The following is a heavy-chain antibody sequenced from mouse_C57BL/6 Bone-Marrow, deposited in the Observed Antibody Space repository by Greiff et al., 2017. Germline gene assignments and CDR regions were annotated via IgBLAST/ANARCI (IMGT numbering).Heavy chain of an antibody. CDR2: IYPGSGST. CDR1: GYTFTSYW. CDR3: ARAYYSNYLYDMDY. J-gene: IGHJ4*01. D-gene: IGHD2-5*01. V-gene: IGHV1-55*01. Sequence: QVQLQQPGAELVKPGASVKMSCKASGYTFTSYWITWVKQRPGQGLEWIGDIYPGSGSTNYNEKFKSKGTLTVDTSSSTAYMQLSSLTSEDSAVYYCARAYYSNYLYDMDYWGQGTSVTVSS.